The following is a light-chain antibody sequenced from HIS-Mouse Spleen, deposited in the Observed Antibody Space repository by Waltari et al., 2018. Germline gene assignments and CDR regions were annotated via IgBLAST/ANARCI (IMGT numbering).Light chain of an antibody. Sequence: QSALTQPASVSGSPGQSITISCTGTSSDVGGYNYVSWYQQHPGKAPELMIYEVSNRPSGISNRCSGSKSGNTASLTSSGLQAEDEADYYCSSYTSSSTLVFGGGTKLTVL. CDR3: SSYTSSSTLV. J-gene: IGLJ2*01. CDR2: EVS. V-gene: IGLV2-14*01. CDR1: SSDVGGYNY.